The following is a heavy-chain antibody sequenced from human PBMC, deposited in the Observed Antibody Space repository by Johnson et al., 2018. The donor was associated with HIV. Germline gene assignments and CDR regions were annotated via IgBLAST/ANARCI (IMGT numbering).Heavy chain of an antibody. V-gene: IGHV3-9*01. CDR3: AKCLSGSYPRDAFDI. Sequence: VQLVESGGGLVQPGRSLRLSCAASGFTFDDYAIHWVQQAPGKGLEWVSGITWNSGSIGYADSVKGRFTISRDNAKNSLYLQMNSLRAEDTALYYCAKCLSGSYPRDAFDIWGQGTMVTVSS. J-gene: IGHJ3*02. D-gene: IGHD1-26*01. CDR2: ITWNSGSI. CDR1: GFTFDDYA.